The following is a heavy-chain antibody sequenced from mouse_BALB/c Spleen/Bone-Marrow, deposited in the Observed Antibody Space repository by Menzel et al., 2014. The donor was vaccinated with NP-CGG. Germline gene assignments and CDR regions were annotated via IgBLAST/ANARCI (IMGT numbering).Heavy chain of an antibody. CDR2: IDPENGNT. CDR3: AAYSRYDGYYYFDY. V-gene: IGHV14-1*02. Sequence: VTLKECGAELVRPEALVKLSCKASGFNIKDYYMHWVKQRPEQGLEWIGWIDPENGNTIYDPKFQGKASITADTSSNTAYLQLSNLTSEDTAVYYGAAYSRYDGYYYFDYWGQGTTLTVSS. CDR1: GFNIKDYY. J-gene: IGHJ2*01. D-gene: IGHD2-3*01.